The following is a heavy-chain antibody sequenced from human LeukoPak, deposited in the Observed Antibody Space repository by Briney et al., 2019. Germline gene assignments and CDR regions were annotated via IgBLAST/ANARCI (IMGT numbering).Heavy chain of an antibody. V-gene: IGHV4-34*01. CDR2: INHSGST. Sequence: SETLSLTCAVYGGSLSGFYWSWIRQPPGKGLEWIGEINHSGSTYYNPSLKSRVTISEDTSKNQFSLKLTSVTAADTAVYYCATLGEYYDSSGYYYNWGQGTLVTVSS. J-gene: IGHJ4*02. CDR1: GGSLSGFY. CDR3: ATLGEYYDSSGYYYN. D-gene: IGHD3-22*01.